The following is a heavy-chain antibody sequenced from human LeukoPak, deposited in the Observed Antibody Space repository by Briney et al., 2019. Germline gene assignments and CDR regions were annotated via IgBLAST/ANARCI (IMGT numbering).Heavy chain of an antibody. CDR2: IFGSGGSP. Sequence: GSLRLSCAVSGITLSNYGMSWVRQAPGKGLEWVAGIFGSGGSPHYADPVKGRFTISRDNSRNTVYLQINSLRAEDTAVYYCGKTTVGYSSGQKPAWPVDYWGQGTLVTVSS. D-gene: IGHD5-18*01. CDR3: GKTTVGYSSGQKPAWPVDY. CDR1: GITLSNYG. J-gene: IGHJ4*02. V-gene: IGHV3-23*01.